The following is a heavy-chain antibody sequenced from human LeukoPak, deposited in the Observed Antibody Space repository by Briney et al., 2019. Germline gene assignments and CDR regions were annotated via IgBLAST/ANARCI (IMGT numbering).Heavy chain of an antibody. V-gene: IGHV3-21*01. CDR1: GFTFSSFS. CDR3: ARGHPQGYFDY. CDR2: MNGSGDKI. Sequence: PGGSLRLSCAASGFTFSSFSLSWVRQAAGKGLEWVSGMNGSGDKIYYADSVKGRFTISRDNAKNSLYLQMNSLRAEDTAVYYCARGHPQGYFDYWGQGTLVTVSS. J-gene: IGHJ4*02.